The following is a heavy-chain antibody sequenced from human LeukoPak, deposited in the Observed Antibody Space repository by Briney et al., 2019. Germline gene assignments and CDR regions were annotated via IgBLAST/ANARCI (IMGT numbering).Heavy chain of an antibody. V-gene: IGHV3-21*01. J-gene: IGHJ4*02. CDR3: ARDVDTAIPPGLYY. CDR2: ISSSSSYI. D-gene: IGHD5-18*01. CDR1: GLTFSSYS. Sequence: GGSLRLSCAASGLTFSSYSMNWVPQAPGKGLEWVSSISSSSSYIYYADSVKGRFTISRDNAKNSLYLQMNSLRAEDTAVYYCARDVDTAIPPGLYYWGQGTLVTVSS.